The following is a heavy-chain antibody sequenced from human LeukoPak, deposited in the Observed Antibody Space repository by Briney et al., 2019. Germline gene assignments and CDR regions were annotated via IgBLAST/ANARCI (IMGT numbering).Heavy chain of an antibody. CDR3: ASTTSRYCSGGSCYSWEDAFDI. V-gene: IGHV1-18*01. J-gene: IGHJ3*02. D-gene: IGHD2-15*01. Sequence: ASVKVSCKASGYTFTSYGISWVRQAPGQGLEWMGWISAYNGDTNYAQKFQGRVTMTRNTSISTAYMELSSLRSEDTAVYYCASTTSRYCSGGSCYSWEDAFDIWGQGTMVTVSS. CDR2: ISAYNGDT. CDR1: GYTFTSYG.